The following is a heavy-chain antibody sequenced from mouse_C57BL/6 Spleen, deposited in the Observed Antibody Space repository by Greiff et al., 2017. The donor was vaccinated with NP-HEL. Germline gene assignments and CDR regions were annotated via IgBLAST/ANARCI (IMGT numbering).Heavy chain of an antibody. CDR2: IDPSDSYT. V-gene: IGHV1-50*01. CDR3: ARDGEGYAMDY. Sequence: QVQLQQPGAELVKPGASVKLSCKASGYTFTSYWMQWVKQRPGQGLEWIGEIDPSDSYTNYNQKFKGKATLTVEPSSSTAYMQLSSLTSEDSAVYYCARDGEGYAMDYWGQGTSVTVSS. CDR1: GYTFTSYW. J-gene: IGHJ4*01.